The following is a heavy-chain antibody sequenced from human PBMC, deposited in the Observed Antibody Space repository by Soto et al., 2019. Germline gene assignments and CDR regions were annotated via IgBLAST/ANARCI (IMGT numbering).Heavy chain of an antibody. D-gene: IGHD2-2*02. J-gene: IGHJ4*02. CDR3: ARDQKRSSAAIPGNY. V-gene: IGHV1-18*01. CDR1: GYTFTSYG. Sequence: VSSVKVSCKASGYTFTSYGISWVRQAPGQGLEWMGWISAYNGNTNYAQKLQGRVTMTTDASTSTAYMELRSLRSDDTAVYYCARDQKRSSAAIPGNYWGQGTLVTVSS. CDR2: ISAYNGNT.